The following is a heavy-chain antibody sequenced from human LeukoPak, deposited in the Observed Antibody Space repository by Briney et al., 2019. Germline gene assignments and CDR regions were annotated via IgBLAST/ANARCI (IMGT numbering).Heavy chain of an antibody. CDR2: TYYRSKWYN. Sequence: SQTLSLTCAISGDSVSSNSAAWNWIRQSPSRGLEWLGRTYYRSKWYNDYAVSVKSRITINPDTSKNQFSLQLNSVTPEDTAVYYCAQGYYDICSGKYNYAVDAWGLGTTVTASS. CDR3: AQGYYDICSGKYNYAVDA. J-gene: IGHJ6*02. V-gene: IGHV6-1*01. D-gene: IGHD3-3*01. CDR1: GDSVSSNSAA.